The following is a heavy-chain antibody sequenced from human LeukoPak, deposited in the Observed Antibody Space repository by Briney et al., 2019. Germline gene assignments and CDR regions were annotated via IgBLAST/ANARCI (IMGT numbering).Heavy chain of an antibody. D-gene: IGHD2-8*01. CDR3: ARDLGSTNYYFDY. Sequence: GTSLRLSCAASGFTFSYYGFHWVRQTPGKGLEWVAVFYYDGSKKYYTDSVKGRFTISRDNSKNTLFLQMNSLRAEDTAVYYCARDLGSTNYYFDYWGQGTLVTVSS. J-gene: IGHJ4*02. V-gene: IGHV3-33*01. CDR1: GFTFSYYG. CDR2: FYYDGSKK.